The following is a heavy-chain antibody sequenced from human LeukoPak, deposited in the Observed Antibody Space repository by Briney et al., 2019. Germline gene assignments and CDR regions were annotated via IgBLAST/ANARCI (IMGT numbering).Heavy chain of an antibody. Sequence: GESLRISCEGSGYSFTNHWIGWVRQMPGKGLEWMGIIYLGDSDTTYSPSFQGQVTISADKSISTAYLQWSSLKASDTAMYYCARLWGSSSLPFDYWGQGTLVTVSS. V-gene: IGHV5-51*01. J-gene: IGHJ4*02. CDR2: IYLGDSDT. CDR1: GYSFTNHW. D-gene: IGHD6-6*01. CDR3: ARLWGSSSLPFDY.